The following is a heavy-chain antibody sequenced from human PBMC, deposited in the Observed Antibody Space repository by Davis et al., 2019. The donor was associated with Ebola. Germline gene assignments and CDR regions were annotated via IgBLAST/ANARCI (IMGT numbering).Heavy chain of an antibody. V-gene: IGHV5-51*01. Sequence: GESLKISCKGSGYSFTSYWIGWVRQMPGKGLEWMGIIYPGDSDTRYSPSFQGQVTMSADKSISTAYLQWSSLKASDTAMYYCARSIGGFGELLGWFDPWGQGTLVTVSS. CDR2: IYPGDSDT. CDR3: ARSIGGFGELLGWFDP. CDR1: GYSFTSYW. D-gene: IGHD3-10*01. J-gene: IGHJ5*02.